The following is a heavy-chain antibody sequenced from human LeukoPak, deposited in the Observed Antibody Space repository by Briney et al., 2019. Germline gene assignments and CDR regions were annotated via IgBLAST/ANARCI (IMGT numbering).Heavy chain of an antibody. D-gene: IGHD3-22*01. CDR1: TFTFSTYA. V-gene: IGHV3-23*01. Sequence: AGGSLRLSCAASTFTFSTYAMSWVRQAPGKGLEWVSAVSGSGGTTYYADSVKGRFTISRDNSKNTLYLQMNSLRAEDTAVYYCAKDMIVVVNTNLWGQGTLVTVSS. CDR3: AKDMIVVVNTNL. CDR2: VSGSGGTT. J-gene: IGHJ5*02.